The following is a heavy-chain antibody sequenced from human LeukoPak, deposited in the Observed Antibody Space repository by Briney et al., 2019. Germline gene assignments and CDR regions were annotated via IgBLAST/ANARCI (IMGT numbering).Heavy chain of an antibody. CDR1: GFSVSNNY. CDR2: IYSGGNT. Sequence: GGSLTLSCAASGFSVSNNYMSWVRQAPGGGLEWVSVIYSGGNTYYADSVKGRFTISRDNSKNTLYLQMNSLRVEDTAVYYCATVRIIEGYSDAFDIWGQGTMVTVSS. V-gene: IGHV3-53*01. CDR3: ATVRIIEGYSDAFDI. J-gene: IGHJ3*02. D-gene: IGHD3-22*01.